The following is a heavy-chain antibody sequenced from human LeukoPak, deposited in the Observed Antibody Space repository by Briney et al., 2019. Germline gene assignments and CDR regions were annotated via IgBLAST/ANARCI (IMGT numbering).Heavy chain of an antibody. J-gene: IGHJ4*02. D-gene: IGHD3-10*01. Sequence: SETLSLTCAVSGGSISSSNWWSWVRQPPGKGLEWIGEIYHSGSTNYNPSLKSRVTISVDKSKNQFSLKLSSVTAADTAVYYCARGGTYYYGSGSYYNLDYWGQGTLVTVSS. CDR1: GGSISSSNW. CDR3: ARGGTYYYGSGSYYNLDY. CDR2: IYHSGST. V-gene: IGHV4-4*02.